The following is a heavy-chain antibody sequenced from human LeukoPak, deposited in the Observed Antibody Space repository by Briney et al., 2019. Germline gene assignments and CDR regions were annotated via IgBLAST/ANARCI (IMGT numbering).Heavy chain of an antibody. Sequence: TTSQTLSLTCTVSGGSISSGDYYWSWIRQPPGKGLEWIGEINHSGSTNYNPSLKSRVTISVDTSKNQFSLKLSSVTAADTAVYYCARGPPSTVTLNNWFDPWGQGTLVTVSS. CDR1: GGSISSGDYY. J-gene: IGHJ5*02. V-gene: IGHV4-30-4*08. CDR2: INHSGST. CDR3: ARGPPSTVTLNNWFDP. D-gene: IGHD4-17*01.